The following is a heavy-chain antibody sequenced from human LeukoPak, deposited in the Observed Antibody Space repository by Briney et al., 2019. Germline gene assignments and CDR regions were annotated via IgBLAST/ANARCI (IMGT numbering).Heavy chain of an antibody. V-gene: IGHV3-48*01. Sequence: GSLRLSCAASGFTFSNYNMNWVRQAPGKGLECIAYISSSSSTIYYADSVKGRFTISRDNAKNSLFLHMNSLRAEDTALYYCARENFADLFDFWGQGALVTVSS. D-gene: IGHD1-7*01. CDR3: ARENFADLFDF. CDR2: ISSSSSTI. CDR1: GFTFSNYN. J-gene: IGHJ4*02.